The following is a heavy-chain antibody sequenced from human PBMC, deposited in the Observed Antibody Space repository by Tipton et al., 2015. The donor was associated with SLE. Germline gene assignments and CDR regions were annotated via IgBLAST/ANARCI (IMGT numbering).Heavy chain of an antibody. D-gene: IGHD2-8*01. V-gene: IGHV4-31*03. CDR1: GGSISSGGYY. Sequence: LRLSCTVSGGSISSGGYYWSWIRQHPGKGLEWIGYIYYSGSTYYNPSLKSRVTISIDTSKNHFSLKLTSVTAADTAVYYCARRPPSYCTNGVCEVWGQGILVTVSS. J-gene: IGHJ4*02. CDR2: IYYSGST. CDR3: ARRPPSYCTNGVCEV.